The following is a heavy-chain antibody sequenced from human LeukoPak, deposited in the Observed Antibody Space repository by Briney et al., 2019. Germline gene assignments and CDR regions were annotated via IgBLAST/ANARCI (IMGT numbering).Heavy chain of an antibody. V-gene: IGHV1-46*02. Sequence: ASVKVSCKTSGYSFNSHHVHWVRQAPGQGLEWMGVKFSHDGTTSYTQNFQGRLTMTRDTSMSTVYMELSSLGSEDTAVYYCARDSGNFHYDMDVWGQGTTVIVSS. J-gene: IGHJ6*02. CDR3: ARDSGNFHYDMDV. D-gene: IGHD3-10*01. CDR2: KFSHDGTT. CDR1: GYSFNSHH.